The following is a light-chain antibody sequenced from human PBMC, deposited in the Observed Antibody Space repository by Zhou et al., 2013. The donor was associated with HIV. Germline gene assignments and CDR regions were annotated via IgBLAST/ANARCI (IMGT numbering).Light chain of an antibody. CDR1: QSVSSN. J-gene: IGKJ2*01. CDR2: GAS. V-gene: IGKV3-15*01. Sequence: EIVMTQSPATLSVSPGQRVTLSCRASQSVSSNLAWYQQKPGQAPRLLIYGASTRATGIPARFSGSGSGTEFTLTISGMQSEDFAVYYCQQFNNWPPYTFGLGDQAGDQT. CDR3: QQFNNWPPYT.